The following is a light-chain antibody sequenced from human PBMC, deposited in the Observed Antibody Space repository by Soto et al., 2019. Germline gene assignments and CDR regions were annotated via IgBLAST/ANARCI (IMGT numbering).Light chain of an antibody. CDR3: QSYDKSLTAYV. V-gene: IGLV1-40*01. Sequence: QSVLTQPPSVSGAPGQRVTISCSGTSSSIGAGYEVHWYHQLPGTAPKLVVSGNGNRPSGVPDRLSASKSGTSASLAITGLQAEDESHYYCQSYDKSLTAYVFGTGTKLTVL. CDR2: GNG. J-gene: IGLJ1*01. CDR1: SSSIGAGYE.